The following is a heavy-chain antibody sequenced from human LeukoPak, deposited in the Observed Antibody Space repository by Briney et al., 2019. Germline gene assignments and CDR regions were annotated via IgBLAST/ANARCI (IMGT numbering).Heavy chain of an antibody. J-gene: IGHJ5*02. Sequence: PGGSLRLSCEASGFTFTNYVMTWVRQAPGKGLEWVSAISGNGATTYYADSVKGRFTISRDNSKNTLYLQMNSLRAEDTAVYYCARNRGYSYGNPPDAWGQGTLVTVSS. CDR3: ARNRGYSYGNPPDA. D-gene: IGHD5-18*01. CDR2: ISGNGATT. CDR1: GFTFTNYV. V-gene: IGHV3-23*01.